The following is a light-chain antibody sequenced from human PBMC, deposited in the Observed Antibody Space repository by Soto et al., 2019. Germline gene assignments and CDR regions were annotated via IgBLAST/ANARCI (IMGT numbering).Light chain of an antibody. Sequence: DIQMTQSPSSLSASVGDRVTITCRASQSISNYLNWYQKKQGKAPKLLIYAASNLQSGVPSRFSGSVSVTDFTLTISGLQPDDFASYSCQQSNSSFPTCGQGTKVEIK. CDR1: QSISNY. J-gene: IGKJ1*01. CDR3: QQSNSSFPT. V-gene: IGKV1-39*01. CDR2: AAS.